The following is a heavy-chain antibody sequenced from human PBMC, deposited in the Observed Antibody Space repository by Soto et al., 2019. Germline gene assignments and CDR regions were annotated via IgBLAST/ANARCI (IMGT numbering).Heavy chain of an antibody. V-gene: IGHV3-74*01. CDR2: ISSDGSST. D-gene: IGHD3-22*01. J-gene: IGHJ3*02. CDR1: GFTFSSYW. CDR3: AREGTTYYYDRDAFDI. Sequence: GGSLRLSCAASGFTFSSYWMHWVRQAPGKGLVWVSRISSDGSSTSYADSVKGRFTISRDNAKNTLYLQMNSLRAEDTAVYYCAREGTTYYYDRDAFDIWGQGTMVTVSS.